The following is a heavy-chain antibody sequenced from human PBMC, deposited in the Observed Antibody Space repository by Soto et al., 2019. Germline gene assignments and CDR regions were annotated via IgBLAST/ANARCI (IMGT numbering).Heavy chain of an antibody. CDR1: GVTFSNYW. CDR2: IKEDESEK. Sequence: PWWCLGLYCSASGVTFSNYWIRWARQALGKGLEWVANIKEDESEKYYVDSVEGRFTISRDNAENSLYLQMNSLRAEDTAVYYCARGRGYCSSISCPPDDGFDIWGQGTMVTVSS. CDR3: ARGRGYCSSISCPPDDGFDI. V-gene: IGHV3-7*02. J-gene: IGHJ3*02. D-gene: IGHD2-2*01.